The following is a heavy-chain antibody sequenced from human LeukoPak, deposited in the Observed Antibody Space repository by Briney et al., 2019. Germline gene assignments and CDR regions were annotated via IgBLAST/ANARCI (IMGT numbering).Heavy chain of an antibody. V-gene: IGHV4-59*08. D-gene: IGHD6-13*01. Sequence: SETLSLTCTVSGGSISSYYWSWIRQPPGKGLEWIGYIYYSGSTNYNPSLKSRVTISVDTSKNQFSLKLSSVTAADTAVYYCARHYGYSSSWQPYYFDYWGQGTLVTVSS. CDR3: ARHYGYSSSWQPYYFDY. J-gene: IGHJ4*02. CDR1: GGSISSYY. CDR2: IYYSGST.